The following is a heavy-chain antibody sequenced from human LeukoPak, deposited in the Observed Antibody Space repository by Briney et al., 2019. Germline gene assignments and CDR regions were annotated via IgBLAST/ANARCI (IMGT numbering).Heavy chain of an antibody. V-gene: IGHV3-23*01. Sequence: PGGSLRLSCAASGFTFSAYVMTWVRQAPGKGLEWVSAIGADGRSTDYADSVKGRFTISRDIYKNTLYLQMNSLRAEDTALYYCTRRVGGTPDHWGLGALVTVS. J-gene: IGHJ5*02. CDR3: TRRVGGTPDH. CDR1: GFTFSAYV. CDR2: IGADGRST. D-gene: IGHD1-26*01.